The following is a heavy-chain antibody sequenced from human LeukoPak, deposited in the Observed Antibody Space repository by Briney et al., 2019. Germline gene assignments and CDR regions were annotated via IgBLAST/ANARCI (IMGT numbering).Heavy chain of an antibody. Sequence: GGSLRLSCAASGFTFDDYGMSWVRQAPGKGLEWVSGINWNGGSTGYADSVKGRFTISRDNAKNSLYLQMNSLRAEDTALYYCARKLGHSSSWYDSYYFDYWGQGTLVTVSS. CDR2: INWNGGST. CDR3: ARKLGHSSSWYDSYYFDY. V-gene: IGHV3-20*04. CDR1: GFTFDDYG. J-gene: IGHJ4*02. D-gene: IGHD6-13*01.